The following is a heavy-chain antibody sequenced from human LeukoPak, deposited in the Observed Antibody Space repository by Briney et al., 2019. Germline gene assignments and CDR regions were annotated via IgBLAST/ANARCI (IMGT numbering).Heavy chain of an antibody. Sequence: PGGSLRLSCAASGFTFSICGMNWVRQAPGKGLEWVSSISGSSTYIYYADSVKGRFTISRDNAKNSLYLQMNSLRVEDTAVYYCARGSEWTSGVSDYWGQGTLVTVSS. CDR1: GFTFSICG. CDR2: ISGSSTYI. D-gene: IGHD3-3*01. V-gene: IGHV3-21*01. CDR3: ARGSEWTSGVSDY. J-gene: IGHJ4*02.